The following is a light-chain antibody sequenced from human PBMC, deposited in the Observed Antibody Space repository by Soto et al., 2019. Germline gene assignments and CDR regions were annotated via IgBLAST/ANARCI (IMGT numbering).Light chain of an antibody. Sequence: EIVLTQSPGTLSLSPGERATLSCRASQSVSSSYLAWYQQKPGQAPRLLIYGASSSATGIPDRFSGSGSWTDFTLTISRLEPEDFAVYYCQQYCSSPMYTFGQGTKLEIK. CDR1: QSVSSSY. CDR3: QQYCSSPMYT. CDR2: GAS. V-gene: IGKV3-20*01. J-gene: IGKJ2*01.